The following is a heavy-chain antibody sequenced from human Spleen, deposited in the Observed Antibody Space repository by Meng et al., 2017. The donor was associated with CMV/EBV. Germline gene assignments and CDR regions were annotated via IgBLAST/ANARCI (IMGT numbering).Heavy chain of an antibody. D-gene: IGHD6-13*01. CDR2: IRYDGSNK. CDR3: AKGGQQLTYFDY. CDR1: GFTFSSYG. V-gene: IGHV3-30*02. J-gene: IGHJ4*02. Sequence: GESLKISCAASGFTFSSYGMHWVRQAPGKGLEWVAFIRYDGSNKYYADSVKGRFTISRDNSKNTLYLQMNSLRAEDTAVYYCAKGGQQLTYFDYWGQGTLVTVSS.